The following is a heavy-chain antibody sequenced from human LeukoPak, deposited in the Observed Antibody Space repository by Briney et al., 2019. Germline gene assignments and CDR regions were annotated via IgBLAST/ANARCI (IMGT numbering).Heavy chain of an antibody. V-gene: IGHV1-2*02. D-gene: IGHD4-11*01. CDR1: GYTFTGYY. CDR3: ARGGTTVTTSWFDP. Sequence: ASVKVSCKASGYTFTGYYMHWVRQAPGQGLEWMGWINPNSGGTNYAQKLQGRVTMTTDTSTSTAYMELRSLRSDDTAVYYCARGGTTVTTSWFDPWGQGTLVTVSS. CDR2: INPNSGGT. J-gene: IGHJ5*02.